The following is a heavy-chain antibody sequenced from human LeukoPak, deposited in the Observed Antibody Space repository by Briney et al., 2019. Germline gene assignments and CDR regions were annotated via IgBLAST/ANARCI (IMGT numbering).Heavy chain of an antibody. CDR2: ISYDGSNK. J-gene: IGHJ6*03. CDR1: GFTFSSYG. CDR3: AKDHAYYYYYYMDV. V-gene: IGHV3-30*18. Sequence: GGSLRLSCAASGFTFSSYGMHWVRQAPGKGLEWVAVISYDGSNKYYADSVKGRFTISRDNSKNTLYLQMNSLRAEDTAVYYCAKDHAYYYYYYMDVWGKGTTVTVSS.